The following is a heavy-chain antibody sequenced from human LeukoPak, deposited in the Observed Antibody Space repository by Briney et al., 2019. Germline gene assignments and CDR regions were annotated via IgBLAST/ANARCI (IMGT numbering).Heavy chain of an antibody. J-gene: IGHJ4*02. V-gene: IGHV3-21*01. CDR3: ARARYDSSGYYPILDY. CDR2: ITRSSIYI. CDR1: GFTFSSYT. Sequence: GGSLRLSCAASGFTFSSYTMSWVRQNPGKGLEWVSSITRSSIYIYYSDSVKGRFTISRDNAKNSLYLQMNSLRAEDTAVYYCARARYDSSGYYPILDYRGQGTLVTVSS. D-gene: IGHD3-22*01.